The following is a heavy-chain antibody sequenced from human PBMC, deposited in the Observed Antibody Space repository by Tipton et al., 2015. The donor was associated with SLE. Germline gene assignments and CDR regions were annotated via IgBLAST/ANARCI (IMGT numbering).Heavy chain of an antibody. CDR1: GYTFTGYY. D-gene: IGHD5-12*01. Sequence: QVQLVQSGAEVKKPGASVKVSCKASGYTFTGYYMHWVRQAPGQGLEWMGRINPNSGGTNYAQKFQGRVTMTRDTSISTAYMELGRLRSDDTAVYFRAGWRGYDGDWYFDPWGRGPLVTVSS. CDR2: INPNSGGT. V-gene: IGHV1-2*06. CDR3: AGWRGYDGDWYFDP. J-gene: IGHJ2*01.